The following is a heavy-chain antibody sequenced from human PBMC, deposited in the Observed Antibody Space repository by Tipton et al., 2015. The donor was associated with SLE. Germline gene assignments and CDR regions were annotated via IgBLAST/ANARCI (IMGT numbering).Heavy chain of an antibody. J-gene: IGHJ4*02. CDR2: IDSDGRSR. CDR1: GFNFSSYW. V-gene: IGHV3-74*01. CDR3: ARDWPVDY. Sequence: SLRLSCAASGFNFSSYWMHWVRQAPGKGLVWVSRIDSDGRSRSFADSVKGRFTISRDNAKNTVSLQMDSLRVEDTAVYYCARDWPVDYWGQGTLVTVAS.